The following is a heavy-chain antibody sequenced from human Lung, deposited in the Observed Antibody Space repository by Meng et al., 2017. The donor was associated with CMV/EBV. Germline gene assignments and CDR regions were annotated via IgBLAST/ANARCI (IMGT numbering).Heavy chain of an antibody. CDR3: LRRSGGSV. Sequence: QVQLREAGPALVKASETLSLTCAVSGDSITNHNWWAWVRQPPGKGLEGIGEIPHRGSSAYTPSLKSRVSMSIDKSKNQFSLKLTSVTAADTAVYHCLRRSGGSVWGQGTLVTVSS. J-gene: IGHJ1*01. V-gene: IGHV4-4*02. D-gene: IGHD3-10*01. CDR2: IPHRGSS. CDR1: GDSITNHNW.